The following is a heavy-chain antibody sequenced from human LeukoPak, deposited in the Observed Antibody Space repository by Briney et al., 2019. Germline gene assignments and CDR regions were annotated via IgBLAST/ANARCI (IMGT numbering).Heavy chain of an antibody. CDR2: IYGSGST. Sequence: SETLSLTCTVSGGSIRSYWSWIRQPAGKGLEWIGRIYGSGSTDYNPSLKSRVTISVDTSKNQFSLKLSSVTAADTAVYYCARGRSGGINYYDSSGYTFDYWGQGTLVTVSS. CDR1: GGSIRSY. J-gene: IGHJ4*02. CDR3: ARGRSGGINYYDSSGYTFDY. V-gene: IGHV4-4*07. D-gene: IGHD3-22*01.